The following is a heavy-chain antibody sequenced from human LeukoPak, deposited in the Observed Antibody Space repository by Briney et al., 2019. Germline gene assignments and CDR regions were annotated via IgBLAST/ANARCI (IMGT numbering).Heavy chain of an antibody. V-gene: IGHV4-59*01. J-gene: IGHJ4*02. CDR1: SGSISSYY. CDR3: VRAAYCGSGCYHYFDY. Sequence: PSETLSLTCTVSSGSISSYYWNWIRHPPQKGLEWIGYISYSGSTNYKSSLKSRVTISVDTSKNQFSLKLSSVTAADTAVYYCVRAAYCGSGCYHYFDYWGQGTLVTVSS. D-gene: IGHD2-21*02. CDR2: ISYSGST.